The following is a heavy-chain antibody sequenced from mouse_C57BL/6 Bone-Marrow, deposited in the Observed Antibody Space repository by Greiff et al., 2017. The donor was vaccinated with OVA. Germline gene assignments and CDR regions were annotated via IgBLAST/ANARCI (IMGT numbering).Heavy chain of an antibody. J-gene: IGHJ1*03. Sequence: EVKVVESGGALVKPGGSLKLSCAASGFTFSSYGMSWVRQTPDKRLEWVATISSGGSSTYYPDSVKGRFTISRDNAKNTLYLQMSSLKSEDTAMYNCARQEGYYRYCDVWGTGTTVTVST. CDR3: ARQEGYYRYCDV. D-gene: IGHD2-1*01. V-gene: IGHV5-6*01. CDR2: ISSGGSST. CDR1: GFTFSSYG.